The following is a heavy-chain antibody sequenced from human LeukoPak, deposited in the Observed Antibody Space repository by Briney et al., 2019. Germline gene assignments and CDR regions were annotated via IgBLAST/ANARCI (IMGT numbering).Heavy chain of an antibody. J-gene: IGHJ4*02. V-gene: IGHV3-74*01. D-gene: IGHD4/OR15-4a*01. CDR3: VRDDNGGAEDF. Sequence: GGSLRLSCAASGFTFSSYWMHWVRQAPGKGLVWVSRINSDGSSTRYADSVKGRFTISRDNAKNTLYLQMNSLSAEDTAVYYCVRDDNGGAEDFWGQGTLVTVSS. CDR1: GFTFSSYW. CDR2: INSDGSST.